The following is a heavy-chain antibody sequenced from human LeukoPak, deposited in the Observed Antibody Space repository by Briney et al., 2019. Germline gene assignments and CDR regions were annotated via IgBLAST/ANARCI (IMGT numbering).Heavy chain of an antibody. Sequence: PGGSLRLSCAASGFTFSSYSMNWVRQAPGKGLEWVAVISYDGSNKYYADSVKGRFTISRDNSKNTLYLQMNSLRAEDTAVYYCAKDNTDGDYLPYFDYWGQGTLVTVSS. V-gene: IGHV3-30*18. CDR2: ISYDGSNK. D-gene: IGHD4-17*01. CDR3: AKDNTDGDYLPYFDY. CDR1: GFTFSSYS. J-gene: IGHJ4*02.